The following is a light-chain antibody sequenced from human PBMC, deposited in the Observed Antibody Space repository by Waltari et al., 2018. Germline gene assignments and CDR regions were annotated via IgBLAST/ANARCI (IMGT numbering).Light chain of an antibody. V-gene: IGKV1-39*01. CDR2: DVS. Sequence: DIQMTQSPSALSASVGDRLTITCRASQSVKRHMNWYQQKPGQAPKLLMYDVSPLQSGVPSRFSGSGYGTDFTLTITDLQPDDFGTYFCQQCETTPTFGQGTRLDIK. CDR1: QSVKRH. CDR3: QQCETTPT. J-gene: IGKJ5*01.